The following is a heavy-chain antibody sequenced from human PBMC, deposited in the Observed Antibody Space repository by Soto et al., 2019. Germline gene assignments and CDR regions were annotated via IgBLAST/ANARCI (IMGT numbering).Heavy chain of an antibody. CDR2: IYPGDSDT. CDR3: ARHRNSSSWFYYYYGMDV. Sequence: PGESLKISCKGSGYSFTSYWIGWVRQMPGKGLEWMGIIYPGDSDTRYSPSFQGQVTISADKSISTAYLQWSSLKASDTAMYYCARHRNSSSWFYYYYGMDVWGQGTTVTVYS. CDR1: GYSFTSYW. V-gene: IGHV5-51*01. D-gene: IGHD6-13*01. J-gene: IGHJ6*02.